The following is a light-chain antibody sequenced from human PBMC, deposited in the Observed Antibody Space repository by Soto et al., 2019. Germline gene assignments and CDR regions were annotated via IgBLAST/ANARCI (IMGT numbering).Light chain of an antibody. J-gene: IGKJ1*01. V-gene: IGKV3-15*01. CDR3: QQYNIRHPWT. CDR1: QSVSAN. Sequence: EIVMTQSPATLSASPGDRVTLSCRASQSVSANLAWYQHKHGQAPSLLIYHASPRATGIPARFSGSGSETEFTLTISSLQSQDFAVYYYQQYNIRHPWTFGQGTKVDIK. CDR2: HAS.